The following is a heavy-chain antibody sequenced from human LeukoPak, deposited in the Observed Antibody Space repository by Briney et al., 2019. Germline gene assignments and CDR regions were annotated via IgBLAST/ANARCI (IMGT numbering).Heavy chain of an antibody. J-gene: IGHJ4*02. CDR2: ISYDGSNK. Sequence: AGGSLRLSCAASGFTFSSYAMHWVRQAPGKGLEWVAVISYDGSNKYYADSVKGRFTISRDNSKNTLYLQMNSLRAEDTAVYYCARAYYYDSSATPDYWGQGTLVTVSS. CDR3: ARAYYYDSSATPDY. D-gene: IGHD3-22*01. CDR1: GFTFSSYA. V-gene: IGHV3-30-3*01.